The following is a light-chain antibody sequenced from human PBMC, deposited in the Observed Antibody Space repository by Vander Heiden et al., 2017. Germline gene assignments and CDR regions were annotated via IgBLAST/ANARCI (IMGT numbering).Light chain of an antibody. CDR2: DNN. V-gene: IGLV1-51*01. CDR1: SSNIGNNY. CDR3: GTWDSSLSAGKV. J-gene: IGLJ2*01. Sequence: QSVLTQPPSVSAAPGQKVTISCSGSSSNIGNNYVSWYQQLPGTAPNLLIYDNNKRPSGIPDRFSGSKSGTSATLGITGLQTGDEADYYCGTWDSSLSAGKVFGGGTKLTVL.